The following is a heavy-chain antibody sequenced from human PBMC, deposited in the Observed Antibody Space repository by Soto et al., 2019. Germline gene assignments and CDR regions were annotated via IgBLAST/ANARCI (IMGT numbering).Heavy chain of an antibody. CDR2: IYYSGSA. D-gene: IGHD5-18*01. V-gene: IGHV4-31*03. Sequence: SETLSLTCTVSGDPIRCGTHYWSWIRQHPGKGLEWIGYIYYSGSAYYNPSLKSRVSMSVDPSKNQLSLKLSSMTAADTAVYYCARLYSYGYYYFDYWGQGTLVTVSS. J-gene: IGHJ4*02. CDR3: ARLYSYGYYYFDY. CDR1: GDPIRCGTHY.